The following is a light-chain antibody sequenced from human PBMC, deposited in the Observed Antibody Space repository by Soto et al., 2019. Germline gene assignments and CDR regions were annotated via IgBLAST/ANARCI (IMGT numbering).Light chain of an antibody. CDR3: CSYAGSYTYV. CDR1: SSDVGGYNY. CDR2: DVS. J-gene: IGLJ1*01. V-gene: IGLV2-11*01. Sequence: QSALTQPRSVSGSPGQSVTISCTGTSSDVGGYNYVSWYQQHPGKAPKLMIYDVSKRPSGVPDRFSGSKSGNTASLTISVLQAEDDADYYCCSYAGSYTYVFGTGTKLTVL.